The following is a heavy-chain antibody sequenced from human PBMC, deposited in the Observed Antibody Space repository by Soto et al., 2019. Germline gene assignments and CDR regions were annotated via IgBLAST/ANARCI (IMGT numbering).Heavy chain of an antibody. Sequence: SETLSLTCTVSGGSVSIGSYYWSWIRQPPGKGLEWIGYIYYSGSTNYNPSLKSRVTISVDTSKNQFSLKLSSVTAADTAVYYCARERLNTYYYYGMDVWGQGTTVTVSS. CDR2: IYYSGST. V-gene: IGHV4-61*01. CDR3: ARERLNTYYYYGMDV. J-gene: IGHJ6*02. CDR1: GGSVSIGSYY. D-gene: IGHD3-16*01.